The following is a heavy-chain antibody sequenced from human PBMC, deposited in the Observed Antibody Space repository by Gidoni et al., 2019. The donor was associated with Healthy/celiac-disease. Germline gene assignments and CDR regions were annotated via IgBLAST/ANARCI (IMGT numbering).Heavy chain of an antibody. V-gene: IGHV3-30-3*01. Sequence: QVQLVESGGGVVQPGRSLRLSCAASGFTSSSDAMHWVRQAPGKGLEWVAVISYDGSNKYYADSVKGRFTISRDNSKNTLYLQMNSLRAEDTSVYYCARDPGEGSSTSPFDPWGQGTLVTVSS. CDR3: ARDPGEGSSTSPFDP. J-gene: IGHJ5*02. CDR1: GFTSSSDA. CDR2: ISYDGSNK. D-gene: IGHD2-2*01.